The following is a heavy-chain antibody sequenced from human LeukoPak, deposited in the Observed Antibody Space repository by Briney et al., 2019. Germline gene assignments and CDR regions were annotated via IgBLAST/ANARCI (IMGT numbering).Heavy chain of an antibody. Sequence: GGSLRLSCAASGFTFSDYYMSWIRQAPGKGLEWVSYISSSGSTIYYADSVKGRFTISRDNAKNSLYLQMNSLRAEDTAVYYCAKDSDYCTNGVCYSGLGGFDYWGQGTLVTVSS. CDR3: AKDSDYCTNGVCYSGLGGFDY. V-gene: IGHV3-11*01. CDR2: ISSSGSTI. CDR1: GFTFSDYY. J-gene: IGHJ4*02. D-gene: IGHD2-8*01.